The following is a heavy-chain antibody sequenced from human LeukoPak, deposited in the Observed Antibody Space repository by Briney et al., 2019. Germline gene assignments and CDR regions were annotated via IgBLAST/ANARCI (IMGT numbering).Heavy chain of an antibody. CDR3: AREGSSSWYFYFQH. V-gene: IGHV4-59*01. CDR1: GGSISSYY. D-gene: IGHD6-13*01. Sequence: PSETLSLTCTVSGGSISSYYWSWIRQPPGKGLEWIGYIYYSASTNYNPSLKSRVTISVDTSKNQFSLKLSSVTAADTAVYYCAREGSSSWYFYFQHWGQGTLVTVSS. J-gene: IGHJ1*01. CDR2: IYYSAST.